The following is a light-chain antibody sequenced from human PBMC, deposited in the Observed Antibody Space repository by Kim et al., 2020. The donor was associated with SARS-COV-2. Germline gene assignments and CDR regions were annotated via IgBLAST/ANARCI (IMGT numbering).Light chain of an antibody. CDR2: KVS. V-gene: IGKV1-5*03. Sequence: SASVGDRVTITCRASQNIRNWLAWYKQKPGKAPKLLIYKVSSLDSGVPSRFSGSGSETEFTLTISSLQPEDFAIYYCQQYITDPYTFGQGTKLEI. J-gene: IGKJ2*01. CDR1: QNIRNW. CDR3: QQYITDPYT.